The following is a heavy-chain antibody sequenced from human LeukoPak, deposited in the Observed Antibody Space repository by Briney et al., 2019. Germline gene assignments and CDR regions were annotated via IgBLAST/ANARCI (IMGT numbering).Heavy chain of an antibody. V-gene: IGHV3-23*01. Sequence: PGGSLRLSCAASGFTVSTNYMSWVRQAPGKGLEWVSAISGSGGSTYYADSVKGRFTISRDNAKNSLYLQMNSLRAEDTAVYYCARSPYDYVWGSYRRPGYFDLWGRGTLVTVSS. J-gene: IGHJ2*01. D-gene: IGHD3-16*02. CDR1: GFTVSTNY. CDR3: ARSPYDYVWGSYRRPGYFDL. CDR2: ISGSGGST.